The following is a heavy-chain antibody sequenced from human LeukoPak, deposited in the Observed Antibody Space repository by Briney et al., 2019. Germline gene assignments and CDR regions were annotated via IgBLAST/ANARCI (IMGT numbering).Heavy chain of an antibody. D-gene: IGHD2-2*01. CDR3: ARAPFEYCSSTSCYLYYYYYYMDV. Sequence: ASVKVSCKASGGTFSSYAISWVRQAPGQGLEWMGGIIPIFGTANYAQKFQGRVTITTDVSTSTAYMELSSLRSEDTAVYYCARAPFEYCSSTSCYLYYYYYYMDVWGKGTTVTVSS. CDR1: GGTFSSYA. V-gene: IGHV1-69*05. CDR2: IIPIFGTA. J-gene: IGHJ6*03.